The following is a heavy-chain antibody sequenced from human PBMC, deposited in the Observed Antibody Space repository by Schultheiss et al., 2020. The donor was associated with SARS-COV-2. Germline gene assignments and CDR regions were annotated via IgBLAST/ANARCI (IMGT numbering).Heavy chain of an antibody. D-gene: IGHD3-22*01. Sequence: SETLSLTCTVSGGSISSGGYYWSWIRQHPGKGLEWIGHIYYSGNTYYNPSLKSLVTISVDTSKNQFSLKLSSVTAADTAVYYCARAIGSGWNAYLEHWGQGTLVTVSS. CDR3: ARAIGSGWNAYLEH. J-gene: IGHJ4*02. CDR1: GGSISSGGYY. V-gene: IGHV4-31*01. CDR2: IYYSGNT.